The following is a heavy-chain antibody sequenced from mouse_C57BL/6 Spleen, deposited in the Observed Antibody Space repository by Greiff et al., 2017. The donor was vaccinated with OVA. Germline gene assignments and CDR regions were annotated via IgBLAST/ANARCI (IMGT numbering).Heavy chain of an antibody. J-gene: IGHJ2*01. Sequence: SFHLSFHSSFYTFTIYVIIFMNHITLHFLYWIGEIYPRSGNTYYNEKFKGKATLTADKSSSTAYMELRSLTSEDSAVYFCASLLDYWGQGTTLTVSS. CDR1: FYTFTIYV. CDR2: IYPRSGNT. D-gene: IGHD1-1*01. V-gene: IGHV1-81*01. CDR3: ASLLDY.